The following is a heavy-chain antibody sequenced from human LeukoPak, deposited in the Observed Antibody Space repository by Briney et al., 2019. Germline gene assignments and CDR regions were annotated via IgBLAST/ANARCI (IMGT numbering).Heavy chain of an antibody. D-gene: IGHD3-16*01. CDR1: GDSITNYNYH. Sequence: PSETLSLTCSVSGDSITNYNYHWGWIRQPPGKGLEWIGEIYHSGSTNYNPPLKSRVTISVDKSKNQFSLKLSSVTAADTAVYYCARCWGSDYVSAFDIWGQGTMVTVSS. CDR3: ARCWGSDYVSAFDI. CDR2: IYHSGST. V-gene: IGHV4-39*07. J-gene: IGHJ3*02.